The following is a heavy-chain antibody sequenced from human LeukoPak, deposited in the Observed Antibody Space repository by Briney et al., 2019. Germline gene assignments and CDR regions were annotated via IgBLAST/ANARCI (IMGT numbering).Heavy chain of an antibody. V-gene: IGHV3-30-3*01. CDR3: AGEGNWYYGANWLDP. CDR2: ISYDGSNK. Sequence: SLRLSCAASGFTFSSYAMHWVRQAPGKGLEWVAVISYDGSNKYYADSAKGRFTISRDNSKNTLYLQMNSLRAADTAVYYCAGEGNWYYGANWLDPWGQGTLVSVSS. J-gene: IGHJ5*02. CDR1: GFTFSSYA. D-gene: IGHD1-7*01.